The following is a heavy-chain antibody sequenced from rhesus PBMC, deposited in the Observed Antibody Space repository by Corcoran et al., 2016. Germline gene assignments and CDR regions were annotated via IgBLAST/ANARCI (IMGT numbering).Heavy chain of an antibody. V-gene: IGHV4S2*01. D-gene: IGHD3-34*01. CDR1: GDSISGNY. Sequence: QVHLQESGPGLVKPSETLVLTCAVSGDSISGNYWSWIRQAPGKGLEWIGRIFDGGKNTDYNPSLKSRVTISMDTSKKQFFLILNSVTAADTAVYYCARGPMGGAGYWGQGVLVTVSS. CDR3: ARGPMGGAGY. CDR2: IFDGGKNT. J-gene: IGHJ4*01.